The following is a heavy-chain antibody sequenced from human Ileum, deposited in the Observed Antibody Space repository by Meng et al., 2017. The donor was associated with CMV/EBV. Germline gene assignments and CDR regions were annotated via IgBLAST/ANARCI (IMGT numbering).Heavy chain of an antibody. D-gene: IGHD3-16*01. CDR3: AGGLIAFGGSVLDS. Sequence: CGVSMSSGEYYWGWIRQTPEEGLEWIEYIYHTGNGRCEPSLGSRVTISDDTSKSQYSRKLTAVTAADSAMYYCAGGLIAFGGSVLDSWGPGSLVTVSS. V-gene: IGHV4-30-4*01. J-gene: IGHJ4*02. CDR2: IYHTGNG. CDR1: GVSMSSGEYY.